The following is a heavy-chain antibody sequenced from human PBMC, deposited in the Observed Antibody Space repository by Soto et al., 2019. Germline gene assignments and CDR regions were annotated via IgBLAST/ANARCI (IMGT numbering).Heavy chain of an antibody. V-gene: IGHV1-46*01. CDR2: INPSGGST. CDR3: APELPGWEWLRLEGAFDI. J-gene: IGHJ3*02. CDR1: GYTFTSYY. D-gene: IGHD5-12*01. Sequence: ASVKVSCKASGYTFTSYYMHWVRQAPGQGLEWMGIINPSGGSTSYAQKFQGRVTITRDTSTSTAYMELSSLRSEDTAVYYCAPELPGWEWLRLEGAFDIWGQVKMVTVSS.